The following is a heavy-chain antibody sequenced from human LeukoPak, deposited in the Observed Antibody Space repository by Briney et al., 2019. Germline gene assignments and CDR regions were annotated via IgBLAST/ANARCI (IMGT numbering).Heavy chain of an antibody. CDR2: INHSGST. J-gene: IGHJ4*02. Sequence: SETLSLTCAVYGVSFSGYYWSWIRQPPGKGLEWIGEINHSGSTNYNPSLKSRVTISVDTSKNQFSLKLSSVTAADTAVYYCARGGIAVATNYFDYWGQGTLVTVSS. CDR1: GVSFSGYY. CDR3: ARGGIAVATNYFDY. V-gene: IGHV4-34*01. D-gene: IGHD6-19*01.